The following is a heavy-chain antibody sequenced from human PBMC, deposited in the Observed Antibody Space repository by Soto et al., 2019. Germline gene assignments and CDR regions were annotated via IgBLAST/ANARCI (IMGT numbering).Heavy chain of an antibody. CDR1: GGSFSGYY. J-gene: IGHJ6*03. CDR2: INLSGST. V-gene: IGHV4-34*01. Sequence: SETLSLTCAVYGGSFSGYYWSWIRQPPGKGLEWIGEINLSGSTNYNPSLKSRVTISVDTSKNQFSLKLSSVTAADTAVYYCARGGDHTIFGVVIMPRRDDYYYYYMDVWGKGTTVTVSS. CDR3: ARGGDHTIFGVVIMPRRDDYYYYYMDV. D-gene: IGHD3-3*01.